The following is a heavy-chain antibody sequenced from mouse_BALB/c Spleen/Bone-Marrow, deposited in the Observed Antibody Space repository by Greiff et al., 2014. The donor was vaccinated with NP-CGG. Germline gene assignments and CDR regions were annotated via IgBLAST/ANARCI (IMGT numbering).Heavy chain of an antibody. CDR2: ISDGGTYT. CDR1: GFTFSDFY. J-gene: IGHJ4*01. V-gene: IGHV5-4*02. D-gene: IGHD1-1*02. CDR3: ARSGERYGAMDY. Sequence: KVVESGGGLVKPGGSLKLSCAASGFTFSDFYMFWFRQTPEKRLEWVATISDGGTYTYYPDSVKGRFTISRDNAKNNLYLQMSSLKSEDTAMYYCARSGERYGAMDYWGQGTSVTVSS.